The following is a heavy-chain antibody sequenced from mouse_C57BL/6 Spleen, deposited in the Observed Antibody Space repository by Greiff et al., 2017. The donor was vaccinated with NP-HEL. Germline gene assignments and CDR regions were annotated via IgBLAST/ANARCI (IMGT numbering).Heavy chain of an antibody. D-gene: IGHD2-5*01. Sequence: HVQLQQPGAELVKPGASVKLSCKASGYTFTSYWMHWVKQRPGQGLEWIGMIHPNSGSTNYNEKFKSKATLTVDKSSSTAYMQLSSLTSEDSAVYYCAYSNYRFAYWGQGTLVTVSA. CDR2: IHPNSGST. CDR3: AYSNYRFAY. CDR1: GYTFTSYW. V-gene: IGHV1-64*01. J-gene: IGHJ3*01.